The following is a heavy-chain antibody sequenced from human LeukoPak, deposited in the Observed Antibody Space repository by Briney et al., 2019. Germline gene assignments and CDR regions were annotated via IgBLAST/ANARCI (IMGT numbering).Heavy chain of an antibody. D-gene: IGHD3-9*01. V-gene: IGHV1-18*01. CDR3: ARVDILADRPDYYYMDV. CDR1: GYTFTSYG. CDR2: ISAYNGNT. J-gene: IGHJ6*03. Sequence: ASVKVSCKASGYTFTSYGISWVRQAPGQGLEWMGWISAYNGNTNYAQELQGRVTMTTDTSTSTAYMELRSLRSDDTAVYYCARVDILADRPDYYYMDVWSKGTTVTVSS.